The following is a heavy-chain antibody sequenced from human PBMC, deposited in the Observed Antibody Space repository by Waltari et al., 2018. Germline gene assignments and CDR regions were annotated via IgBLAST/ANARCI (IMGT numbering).Heavy chain of an antibody. Sequence: QVQLVQSGAEVKKPGSSVKVSCKASGGTFSSYAISWVRRDPGQGLEWMGRIIPILGIANYAQKFQGRFTITADKSTSTAYMELSSLRSEDTAVYYCARSPLPDFWSGYPKTDNWFDPWGQGTLVTVSS. CDR3: ARSPLPDFWSGYPKTDNWFDP. J-gene: IGHJ5*02. D-gene: IGHD3-3*01. CDR2: IIPILGIA. CDR1: GGTFSSYA. V-gene: IGHV1-69*04.